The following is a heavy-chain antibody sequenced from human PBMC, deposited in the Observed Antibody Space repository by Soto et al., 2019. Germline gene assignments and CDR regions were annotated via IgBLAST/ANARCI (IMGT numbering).Heavy chain of an antibody. CDR2: IIPLFGTA. CDR3: ARDRSMDGYNSRSFDY. Sequence: QVQLVQSGAEVKKPGSSVKVSCKASGGTFSSFGFNWVRQAPGQGLEWMGGIIPLFGTANYAEKFQGRVTISADDGTSTASMELIGLRSDDTALYYCARDRSMDGYNSRSFDYWGQGTLVTVS. J-gene: IGHJ4*02. V-gene: IGHV1-69*01. D-gene: IGHD5-12*01. CDR1: GGTFSSFG.